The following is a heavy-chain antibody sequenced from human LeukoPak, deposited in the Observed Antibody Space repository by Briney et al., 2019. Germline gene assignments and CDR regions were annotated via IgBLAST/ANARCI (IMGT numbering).Heavy chain of an antibody. J-gene: IGHJ6*03. CDR2: ISHSGIT. CDR3: ARVNFDSSGYYRNYYYYYMDV. Sequence: HPSGTLSLTCAVSGGSISSDNWWSWVRQPPGKGLQWIGEISHSGITNNNPSLKSRVTFSVDKSKNQFSLSLNSVTAADTAVYYCARVNFDSSGYYRNYYYYYMDVWGKGTTVTVSS. CDR1: GGSISSDNW. V-gene: IGHV4-4*02. D-gene: IGHD3-22*01.